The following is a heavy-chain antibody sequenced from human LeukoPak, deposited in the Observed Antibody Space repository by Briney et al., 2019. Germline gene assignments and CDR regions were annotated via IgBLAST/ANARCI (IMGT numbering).Heavy chain of an antibody. CDR3: ARGADSSGYYTYYYYYGMDV. V-gene: IGHV4-59*01. Sequence: SETLSLTCTVSGGSISSYYWSWIRQPPGEGLEWIGYIYYSGSTNYNPSLKSRVTISVDTSKNQFSLKLSSVTAADTAVYYCARGADSSGYYTYYYYYGMDVWGQGTTVTVSS. CDR2: IYYSGST. CDR1: GGSISSYY. J-gene: IGHJ6*02. D-gene: IGHD3-22*01.